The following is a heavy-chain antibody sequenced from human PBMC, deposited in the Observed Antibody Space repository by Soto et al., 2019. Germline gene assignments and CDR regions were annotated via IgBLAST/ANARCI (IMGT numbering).Heavy chain of an antibody. V-gene: IGHV1-18*01. D-gene: IGHD3-16*01. CDR3: VMVDNYVTPTPQDV. J-gene: IGHJ6*02. Sequence: QVQLVQSGDEVKKPGASVKVSCKASGYIFVNYGIAWVRQAPRQGLEWMGWISPYTGNTHSASKVQDRLTMTTDTPTSTAYMDLGSLTSDDTAVYYCVMVDNYVTPTPQDVWGQGTTVTVSS. CDR1: GYIFVNYG. CDR2: ISPYTGNT.